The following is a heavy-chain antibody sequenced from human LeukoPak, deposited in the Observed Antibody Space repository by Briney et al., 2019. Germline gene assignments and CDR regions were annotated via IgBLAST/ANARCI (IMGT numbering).Heavy chain of an antibody. CDR1: GFSFSNSA. D-gene: IGHD6-19*01. Sequence: PGRSLRLSCAASGFSFSNSAMHWVRQAPGKGLEWVAVISFDGTNKYYADSVKGRFTISRDNSKNTLYLQMNSLRAEDTAVYYCARGPRYSSGWYSDYWGQGTLVTVSS. V-gene: IGHV3-30-3*01. CDR3: ARGPRYSSGWYSDY. CDR2: ISFDGTNK. J-gene: IGHJ4*02.